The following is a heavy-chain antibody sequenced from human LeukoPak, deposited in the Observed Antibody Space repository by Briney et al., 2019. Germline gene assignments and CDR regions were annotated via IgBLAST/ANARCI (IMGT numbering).Heavy chain of an antibody. CDR1: GYSISSGYY. CDR3: ASKWFGDYTND. D-gene: IGHD3-10*01. CDR2: IYHSGST. J-gene: IGHJ4*02. V-gene: IGHV4-38-2*02. Sequence: KTSETLSLTCTVSGYSISSGYYWGWIRQPPGKGLEWIGSIYHSGSTYYNPSLKSRVTISVDTSKNQFSLKLSSVTAADTAVYYCASKWFGDYTNDWGQGTLVTVSS.